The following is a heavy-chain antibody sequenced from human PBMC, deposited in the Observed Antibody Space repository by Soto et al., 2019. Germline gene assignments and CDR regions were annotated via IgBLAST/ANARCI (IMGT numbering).Heavy chain of an antibody. V-gene: IGHV3-21*01. J-gene: IGHJ4*02. Sequence: PGGSLRLSCSASGFIFSDYTMNWVRQAPGKGLEWVSSISRGSDYIFYADSVMGRFTISRDNARNSLYLQMSSLRAEDTAVYYCAKWTSYYYDASGYYDYWGQGTLVTVSS. CDR3: AKWTSYYYDASGYYDY. D-gene: IGHD3-22*01. CDR2: ISRGSDYI. CDR1: GFIFSDYT.